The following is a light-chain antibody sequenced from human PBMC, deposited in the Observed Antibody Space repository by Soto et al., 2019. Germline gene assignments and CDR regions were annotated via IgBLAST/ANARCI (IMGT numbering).Light chain of an antibody. CDR1: SSNIGSNT. CDR3: AAWDDSLNGSV. J-gene: IGLJ1*01. V-gene: IGLV1-44*01. CDR2: SHN. Sequence: QAVVTQPPSASGTPGQRVTISCSGSSSNIGSNTVNWYQQLPGTAPKLLIYSHNRRPSGVPDRFSGSQSGTSASLAISGLQSEDEADYYCAAWDDSLNGSVFGTGTKLTVL.